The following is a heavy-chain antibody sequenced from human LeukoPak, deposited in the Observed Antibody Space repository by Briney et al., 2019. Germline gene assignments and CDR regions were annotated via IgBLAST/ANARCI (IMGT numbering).Heavy chain of an antibody. Sequence: GASVKVSCKASGYTFTGYYMHWVRQAPGQGLEWMGRINPNSGGTNYAQKFQGRVTMTRDTSISTAYMELSRLRSDDTAVYYCARDSRSVRIFGVVNYWGQGTLVTVSS. CDR2: INPNSGGT. D-gene: IGHD3-3*01. CDR3: ARDSRSVRIFGVVNY. V-gene: IGHV1-2*06. J-gene: IGHJ4*02. CDR1: GYTFTGYY.